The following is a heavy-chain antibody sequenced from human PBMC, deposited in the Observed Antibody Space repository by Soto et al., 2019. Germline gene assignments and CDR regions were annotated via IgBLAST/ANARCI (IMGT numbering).Heavy chain of an antibody. Sequence: SSETLSLTCTVSGGSISSYYWSWIRQPPGKGLEWIGYIYYSGSTNYNPSLKSRVTISVDTSKNQFSLKLSSVTAADTAVYYCARGMGRTNYGMDVWGQGTTVTVSS. CDR3: ARGMGRTNYGMDV. CDR2: IYYSGST. V-gene: IGHV4-59*01. D-gene: IGHD1-26*01. J-gene: IGHJ6*02. CDR1: GGSISSYY.